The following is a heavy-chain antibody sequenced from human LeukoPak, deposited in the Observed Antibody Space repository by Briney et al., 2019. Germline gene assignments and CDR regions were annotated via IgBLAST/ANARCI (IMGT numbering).Heavy chain of an antibody. Sequence: GGSLRLSCAASGFTFSSYSMNWLRQAPGKGLEWFSSISSSSSYIYYADSVKGRFTISRDNAKNSLYLQMNSLRAEDTAVYYCARDGGDRAAAGWFDPWGQGTLVTVSS. CDR1: GFTFSSYS. V-gene: IGHV3-21*01. CDR2: ISSSSSYI. J-gene: IGHJ5*02. D-gene: IGHD6-13*01. CDR3: ARDGGDRAAAGWFDP.